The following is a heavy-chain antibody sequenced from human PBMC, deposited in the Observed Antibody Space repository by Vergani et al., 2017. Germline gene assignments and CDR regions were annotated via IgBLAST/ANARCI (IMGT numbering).Heavy chain of an antibody. J-gene: IGHJ6*03. Sequence: QVQLQESGPGLVKASQTLSLTCSVSGASVGSGGYYWGWVRQRPGMGLDWIGYIYYSGTTYYNPSLESRLTISLDTSENHLSLKLTSVTASDTAVYYCARQKGYYKDVWGKGATVTVS. CDR3: ARQKGYYKDV. V-gene: IGHV4-31*03. CDR2: IYYSGTT. CDR1: GASVGSGGYY.